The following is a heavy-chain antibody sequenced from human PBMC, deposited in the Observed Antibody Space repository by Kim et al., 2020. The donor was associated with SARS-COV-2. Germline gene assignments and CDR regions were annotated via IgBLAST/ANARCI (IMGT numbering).Heavy chain of an antibody. Sequence: FQGRVTMTEDTSTDTAYMELSSLRSEDTAVYYCATPHYYDSSGKSYYFDYWGQGTLVTVSS. J-gene: IGHJ4*02. D-gene: IGHD3-22*01. V-gene: IGHV1-24*01. CDR3: ATPHYYDSSGKSYYFDY.